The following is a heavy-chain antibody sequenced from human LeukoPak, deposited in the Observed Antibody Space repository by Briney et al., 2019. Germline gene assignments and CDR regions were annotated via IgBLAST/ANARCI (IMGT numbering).Heavy chain of an antibody. J-gene: IGHJ5*02. CDR1: GGSISGYY. CDR2: IYYSGST. D-gene: IGHD3-10*01. Sequence: SETLSLTCTVSGGSISGYYWSWIRQPPGKGLEWIGYIYYSGSTNYNPSLKSRVTISVDTSKNQFSLKLSSVTAADTAVYYCARRKYYGSGSSYNWFDPWGQGTLVTGSS. V-gene: IGHV4-59*08. CDR3: ARRKYYGSGSSYNWFDP.